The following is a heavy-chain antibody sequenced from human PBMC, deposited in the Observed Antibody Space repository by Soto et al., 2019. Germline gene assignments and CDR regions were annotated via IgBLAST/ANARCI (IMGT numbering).Heavy chain of an antibody. Sequence: QVQLVQSGAEVKKPGSSMKVSCKASGGTFSSYAISWVRQAPGQGLEWMGGIIPIFGTANYAQKFKGRVTITADESTSTAYMELSSLRSEDTAVYYCAREAYIAAAGSPGTTFDPWGQGTLVTVSS. V-gene: IGHV1-69*01. CDR1: GGTFSSYA. J-gene: IGHJ5*02. D-gene: IGHD6-13*01. CDR2: IIPIFGTA. CDR3: AREAYIAAAGSPGTTFDP.